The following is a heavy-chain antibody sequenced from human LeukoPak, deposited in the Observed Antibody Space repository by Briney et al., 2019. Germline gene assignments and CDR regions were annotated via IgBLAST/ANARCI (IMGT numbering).Heavy chain of an antibody. V-gene: IGHV4-34*01. CDR3: ARGRDYGGNIYDY. J-gene: IGHJ4*02. D-gene: IGHD4-23*01. CDR1: GGSISSYY. CDR2: INHSGST. Sequence: PSETLSLTCTVSGGSISSYYWSWIRQPPGKGLEWIGEINHSGSTNYNPSLKSRVTISVDTSKNQFSLKLSSVTAADTAVYYCARGRDYGGNIYDYWGQGTLVTVSS.